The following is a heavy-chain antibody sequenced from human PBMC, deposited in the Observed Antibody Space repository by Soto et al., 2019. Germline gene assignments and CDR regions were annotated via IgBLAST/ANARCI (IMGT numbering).Heavy chain of an antibody. V-gene: IGHV4-59*01. D-gene: IGHD2-15*01. Sequence: SETLSLTCTASGGSISSYYWNWIRQPPGKGLEWIGYIYYSGSTNYNPSLKSRVTISVDTSKNQFSLKLSSATAADTAVYYCARVGYCSGGSCSAWAFDIWGQGTMVTVSS. J-gene: IGHJ3*02. CDR2: IYYSGST. CDR3: ARVGYCSGGSCSAWAFDI. CDR1: GGSISSYY.